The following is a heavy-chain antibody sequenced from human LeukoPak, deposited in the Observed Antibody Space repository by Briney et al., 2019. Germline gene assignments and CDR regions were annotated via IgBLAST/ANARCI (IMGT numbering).Heavy chain of an antibody. J-gene: IGHJ6*02. V-gene: IGHV1-69*01. D-gene: IGHD3-22*01. Sequence: SVKVSCKASGGTFSSYAISWVRQAPGQGLEWMGGIIPIFGTADYAQKFQGRVTITADESTSTAYMELSSLRSEDTAVYYCARISYDSSGYYSYYYYYYGMDVWGQGTTVTVSS. CDR3: ARISYDSSGYYSYYYYYYGMDV. CDR2: IIPIFGTA. CDR1: GGTFSSYA.